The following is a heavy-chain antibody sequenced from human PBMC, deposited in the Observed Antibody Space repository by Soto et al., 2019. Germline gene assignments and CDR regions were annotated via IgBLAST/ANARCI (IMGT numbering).Heavy chain of an antibody. Sequence: GGSLRLSCAASGFTVSSNYVSWVRQAPGKGLEWVSVIYSGGSTYYADSVKGRFTISRDNSKNTLYLQMNSLRAEDTAVYYCARGELATVTTPYVFDYWGQGTLGTVSS. CDR1: GFTVSSNY. J-gene: IGHJ4*02. D-gene: IGHD4-17*01. V-gene: IGHV3-66*01. CDR3: ARGELATVTTPYVFDY. CDR2: IYSGGST.